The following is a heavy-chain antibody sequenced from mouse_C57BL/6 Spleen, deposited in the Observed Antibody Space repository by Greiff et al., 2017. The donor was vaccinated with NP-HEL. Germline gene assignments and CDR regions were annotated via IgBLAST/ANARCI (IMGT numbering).Heavy chain of an antibody. V-gene: IGHV1-52*01. CDR2: IDPSDSET. Sequence: VQLQQPGAELVRPGSSVKLSCKASGYTFTSYWMHWVKQRPIQGLEWIGNIDPSDSETHYNQKFKDKATLTVDKSSSTAYMQLSSLTSEDSAVYYCARRGARDGENAMDYWGQGTSVTVSS. D-gene: IGHD3-3*01. CDR1: GYTFTSYW. CDR3: ARRGARDGENAMDY. J-gene: IGHJ4*01.